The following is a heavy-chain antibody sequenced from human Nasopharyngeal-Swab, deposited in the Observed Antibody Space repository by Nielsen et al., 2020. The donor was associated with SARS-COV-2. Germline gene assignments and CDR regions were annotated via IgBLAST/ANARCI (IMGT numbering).Heavy chain of an antibody. J-gene: IGHJ3*02. CDR3: AKRQLLPTGAFDI. CDR1: GFTFSSYA. D-gene: IGHD2-2*01. CDR2: ISGSGGST. Sequence: GESLKISCAASGFTFSSYAMSWFRQAPGKGLEWVSAISGSGGSTYYADSVKGRFTISRDNSKNTLYLQMNSLRAEDTAVYYCAKRQLLPTGAFDIWGQGTMVTVSS. V-gene: IGHV3-23*01.